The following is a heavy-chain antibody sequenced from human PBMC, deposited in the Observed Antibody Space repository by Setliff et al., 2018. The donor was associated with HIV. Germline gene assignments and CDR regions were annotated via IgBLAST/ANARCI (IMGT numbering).Heavy chain of an antibody. CDR1: GGTFSNYA. Sequence: SVKVSCKASGGTFSNYAINWVRQAPGQGLEWMGGIIPIIGIASYAQKFRGRVTITADKSTSTAYMELSSLRSEETAVYYCARRWTVPGLLTNDAFDIWGQGTMVTVAS. D-gene: IGHD3-3*01. CDR2: IIPIIGIA. J-gene: IGHJ3*02. V-gene: IGHV1-69*10. CDR3: ARRWTVPGLLTNDAFDI.